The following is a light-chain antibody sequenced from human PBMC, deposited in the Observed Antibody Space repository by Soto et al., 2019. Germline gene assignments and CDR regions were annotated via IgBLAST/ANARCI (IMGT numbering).Light chain of an antibody. V-gene: IGKV3-15*01. CDR3: QQNNEWPRT. CDR2: GGS. CDR1: QSVSSN. J-gene: IGKJ4*01. Sequence: EIVLTQSPGTLSLSPGERATLSCRASQSVSSNFAWYQQKAGQAPRLLIYGGSTRATGIPARFSGSGSGTEFTLTISSLQSEDFAVYFCQQNNEWPRTFGGGTKVDIK.